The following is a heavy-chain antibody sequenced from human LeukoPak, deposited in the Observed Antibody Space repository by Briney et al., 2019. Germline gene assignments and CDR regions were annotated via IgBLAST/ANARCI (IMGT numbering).Heavy chain of an antibody. CDR1: GYTFTSYV. D-gene: IGHD1-1*01. V-gene: IGHV1-18*01. Sequence: ASVKVSCKASGYTFTSYVISWVRPAPGQGLEGMGWISAYNGNTNYAQKLQGRVTMTTDTSTSTAYMELRSLKSDDTAVYYCARLSNSNWFDPWGQGTLVTVSS. CDR3: ARLSNSNWFDP. CDR2: ISAYNGNT. J-gene: IGHJ5*02.